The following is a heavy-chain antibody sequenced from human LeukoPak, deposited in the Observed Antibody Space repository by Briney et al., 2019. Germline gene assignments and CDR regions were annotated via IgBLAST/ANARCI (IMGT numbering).Heavy chain of an antibody. CDR2: INHDGSEK. V-gene: IGHV3-7*01. CDR1: GFTFSTYW. D-gene: IGHD2-8*01. CDR3: ARLLAYGGGGEAFDY. J-gene: IGHJ4*02. Sequence: GGSLRLSCAASGFTFSTYWMTWVRQAPGKGLEWVANINHDGSEKYYVDSVRGRFTISRDNAKNSLYLQMNSLRAEDTALYYCARLLAYGGGGEAFDYWGQGSLATVSS.